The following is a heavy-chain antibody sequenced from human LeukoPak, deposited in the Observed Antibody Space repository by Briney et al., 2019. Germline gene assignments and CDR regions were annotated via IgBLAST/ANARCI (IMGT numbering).Heavy chain of an antibody. CDR1: GFTFTNYA. CDR3: AKSRSYTVRDAFEI. V-gene: IGHV3-23*01. CDR2: ISNSGGDT. J-gene: IGHJ3*02. Sequence: GGSLRLSCAASGFTFTNYAMSWVRQAPGRGLEWVLGISNSGGDTQYADSVKGRFTISRDNSKNTLYLQMNSLRAEDTAVYYCAKSRSYTVRDAFEIWGQGTKVTVSS. D-gene: IGHD3-10*01.